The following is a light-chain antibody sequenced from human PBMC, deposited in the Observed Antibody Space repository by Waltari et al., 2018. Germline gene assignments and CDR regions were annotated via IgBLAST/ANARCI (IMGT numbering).Light chain of an antibody. CDR2: EGS. J-gene: IGLJ3*02. V-gene: IGLV2-23*01. Sequence: SALIQPPSESGSPGQSITMPCPATNRYVGRYNLLSWYQQHPGKAPKFLIYEGSKRPSGVSYRFSGSKSGNTASLTSSGLQADDEADYYCSSYAGSGSPRVFGGGTKLTVL. CDR1: NRYVGRYNL. CDR3: SSYAGSGSPRV.